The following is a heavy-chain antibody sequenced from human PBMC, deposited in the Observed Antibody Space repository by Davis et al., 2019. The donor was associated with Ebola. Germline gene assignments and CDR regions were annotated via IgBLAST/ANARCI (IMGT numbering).Heavy chain of an antibody. D-gene: IGHD6-19*01. CDR2: ISAYNGNT. Sequence: ASVKVSCKTSGFTFSTYGYSWLRQAPGQGLEWMGWISAYNGNTNYPPKFQGRVTLTTETSTSTVYMELRGLRPDDTAVYYCAIIAVGVYYYYGMDVWGKGTTVTVSS. J-gene: IGHJ6*04. CDR3: AIIAVGVYYYYGMDV. CDR1: GFTFSTYG. V-gene: IGHV1-18*04.